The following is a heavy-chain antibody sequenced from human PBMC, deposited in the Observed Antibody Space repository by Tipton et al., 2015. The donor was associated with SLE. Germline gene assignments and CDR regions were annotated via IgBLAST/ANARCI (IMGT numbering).Heavy chain of an antibody. Sequence: TLSLTCSVSGGSIISDHWSWIRQPPGKGLEWIGYIYYSGNTNYNPSLKSRVTISVDTSKNQFSLKLNSVTAADTAVYYCARGGASSKYFDYWGQGTLVTVSS. CDR3: ARGGASSKYFDY. V-gene: IGHV4-59*01. CDR1: GGSIISDH. J-gene: IGHJ4*02. CDR2: IYYSGNT.